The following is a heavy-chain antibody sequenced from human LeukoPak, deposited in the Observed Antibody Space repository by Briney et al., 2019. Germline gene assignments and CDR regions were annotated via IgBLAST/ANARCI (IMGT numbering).Heavy chain of an antibody. Sequence: GESLKISLKASGYIFTNYWMGWVRQMPGKGTEWMAIIYPGNSDTRYSPSFQGQVTISADKSISTAYLQWSSLKASDTAMYYCARPACSSTSCYLYFQYWGQGTLVTVSS. CDR2: IYPGNSDT. CDR1: GYIFTNYW. V-gene: IGHV5-51*01. D-gene: IGHD2-2*01. J-gene: IGHJ1*01. CDR3: ARPACSSTSCYLYFQY.